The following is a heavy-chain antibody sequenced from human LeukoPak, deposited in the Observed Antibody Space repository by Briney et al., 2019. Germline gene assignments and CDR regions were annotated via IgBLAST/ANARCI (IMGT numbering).Heavy chain of an antibody. J-gene: IGHJ6*03. V-gene: IGHV1-8*03. CDR1: GYTFTSYD. Sequence: GASVKVSCKASGYTFTSYDINWVRQATGQGLEWMGWMNPNSGNTGYAQKFQGRVTITRNTSISTAYMELSSLRSEDTAVYYCARVHIGSSPDGYYYYYMDVWGKGTTVTVSS. D-gene: IGHD6-13*01. CDR2: MNPNSGNT. CDR3: ARVHIGSSPDGYYYYYMDV.